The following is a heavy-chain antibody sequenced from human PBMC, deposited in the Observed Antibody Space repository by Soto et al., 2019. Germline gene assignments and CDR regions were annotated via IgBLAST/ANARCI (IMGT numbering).Heavy chain of an antibody. CDR3: ASVVAAAGTAGFDY. J-gene: IGHJ4*02. Sequence: QVQLQQWGAGLLKPSETLSLTCAVYGGSFSGYYWSWIRQPPGKGLEWIGEINHSGSTNYNPSLKSRVTISVDTSKNQFSLKLSSVTAADTAVYYCASVVAAAGTAGFDYWGQGTLVTVSS. V-gene: IGHV4-34*01. D-gene: IGHD6-13*01. CDR1: GGSFSGYY. CDR2: INHSGST.